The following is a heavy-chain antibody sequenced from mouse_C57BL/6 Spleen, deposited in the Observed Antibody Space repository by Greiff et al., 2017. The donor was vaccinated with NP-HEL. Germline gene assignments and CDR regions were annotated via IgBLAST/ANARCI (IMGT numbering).Heavy chain of an antibody. CDR3: ARHGGLPGTGYFDY. D-gene: IGHD4-1*01. J-gene: IGHJ2*01. V-gene: IGHV5-9*01. Sequence: DVMLVESGGGLVKPGGSLKLSCAASGFTFSSYTMSWVRQTPEKRLEWVATISGGGGNTYYPDSVKGRFTISRDNAKNTLYLQMSSLRSEDTALYYCARHGGLPGTGYFDYWGQGTTLTVSS. CDR1: GFTFSSYT. CDR2: ISGGGGNT.